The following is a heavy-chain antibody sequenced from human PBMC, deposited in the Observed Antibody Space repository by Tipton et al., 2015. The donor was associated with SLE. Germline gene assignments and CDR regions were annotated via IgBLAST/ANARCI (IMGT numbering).Heavy chain of an antibody. CDR2: IYNSGSP. V-gene: IGHV4-4*07. CDR1: GGSISPYY. J-gene: IGHJ4*02. D-gene: IGHD5-12*01. Sequence: TLSPTCTVSGGSISPYYWTWIRQPAGKGLEWIGRIYNSGSPTYNPSLESRVTMSVDTSKNQFSLKLTSVTAADTAVYYCSREHRGYSNSLGYWGQGARVSVSS. CDR3: SREHRGYSNSLGY.